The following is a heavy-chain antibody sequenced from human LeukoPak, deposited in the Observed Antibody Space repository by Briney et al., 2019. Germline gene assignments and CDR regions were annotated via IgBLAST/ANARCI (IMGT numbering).Heavy chain of an antibody. D-gene: IGHD1/OR15-1a*01. CDR3: ARGRNNAFDI. CDR1: GDTFSSSSDA. CDR2: TYYRSN. V-gene: IGHV6-1*01. J-gene: IGHJ3*02. Sequence: SQTLSLTCALSGDTFSSSSDAWNWIRQAPSRGLEWLGRTYYRSNDYALSVKTRMTINVDTSKNQVSLQLSSVTPEDTAVYYCARGRNNAFDIWGQGTMVTVS.